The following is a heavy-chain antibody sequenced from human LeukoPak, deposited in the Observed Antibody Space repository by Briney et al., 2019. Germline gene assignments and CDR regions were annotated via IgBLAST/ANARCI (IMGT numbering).Heavy chain of an antibody. J-gene: IGHJ6*03. CDR2: IYYSGST. D-gene: IGHD3-10*01. V-gene: IGHV4-59*01. Sequence: PSETLSLTCTVSGGSISSYYWTWIRQPPGKGLEWIGYIYYSGSTNYNPSLKSRVTISVDTSKNQFSLKLSSVTAADTAVYYCARTTMVRGTYYMDVWGKGTTVTISS. CDR3: ARTTMVRGTYYMDV. CDR1: GGSISSYY.